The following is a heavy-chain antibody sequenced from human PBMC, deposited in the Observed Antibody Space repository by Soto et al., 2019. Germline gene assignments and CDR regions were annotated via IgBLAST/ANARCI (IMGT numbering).Heavy chain of an antibody. J-gene: IGHJ4*02. CDR2: INAGNGNT. Sequence: QVQLVQSGAEVKKPGASVRVSCKASGYTFTSYAMHWVRQAPGQRLEWMGWINAGNGNTKYSQKFQGRVTITRDTSASTAYMELSSLRSEDTAVYYCARSCSGGSSYSLFDYWGQGTLVTVSS. D-gene: IGHD2-15*01. V-gene: IGHV1-3*01. CDR3: ARSCSGGSSYSLFDY. CDR1: GYTFTSYA.